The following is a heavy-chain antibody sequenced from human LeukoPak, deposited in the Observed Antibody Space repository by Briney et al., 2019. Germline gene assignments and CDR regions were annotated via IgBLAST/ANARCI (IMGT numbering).Heavy chain of an antibody. Sequence: GGSLRPSCAASGFTFSSYSMNWVRQAPGKGLEWVSSISSSSSYIYYADSVKGRFTISRDNAKNSLYLQMNSLRAEDTAVYYCARSSILEWLPYYYYYMDVWGKGTTVTVSS. V-gene: IGHV3-21*01. D-gene: IGHD3-3*01. CDR2: ISSSSSYI. J-gene: IGHJ6*03. CDR1: GFTFSSYS. CDR3: ARSSILEWLPYYYYYMDV.